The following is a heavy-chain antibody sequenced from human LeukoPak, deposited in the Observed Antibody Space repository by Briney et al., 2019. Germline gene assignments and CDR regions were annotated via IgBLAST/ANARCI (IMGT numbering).Heavy chain of an antibody. J-gene: IGHJ6*03. Sequence: GASVKVSCKASGGTFSSYAISWVRQAPGQGLEWMGGIIPIFGTANYAQKFQGRVTITTDESTSTAYMELSSLRSEDTAVYYCARSVVAGLPRSDYYYYMDVWGKGTTVTVSS. CDR1: GGTFSSYA. V-gene: IGHV1-69*05. D-gene: IGHD6-19*01. CDR3: ARSVVAGLPRSDYYYYMDV. CDR2: IIPIFGTA.